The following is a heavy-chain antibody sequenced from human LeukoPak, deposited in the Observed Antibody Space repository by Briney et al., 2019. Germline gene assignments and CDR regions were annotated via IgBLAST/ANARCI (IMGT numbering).Heavy chain of an antibody. J-gene: IGHJ4*02. CDR2: INHSGST. CDR1: GGSFSGYY. D-gene: IGHD6-6*01. CDR3: AKDRAARPFYFDY. Sequence: SETLSLTCAVYGGSFSGYYWSWIRQPPGKGLEWIGEINHSGSTNYNPSLKSRVTISVDTSKNQFSLKLSSVTAADTAVYYCAKDRAARPFYFDYWGQGTLVTVSS. V-gene: IGHV4-34*01.